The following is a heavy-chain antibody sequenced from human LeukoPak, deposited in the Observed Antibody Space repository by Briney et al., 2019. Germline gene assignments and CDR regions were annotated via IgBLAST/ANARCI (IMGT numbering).Heavy chain of an antibody. J-gene: IGHJ4*02. V-gene: IGHV1-46*01. CDR1: GYPFTTYY. CDR2: INPSGGST. D-gene: IGHD2-21*02. Sequence: ASVKVSCKASGYPFTTYYVQWVRQAPGQGPEWMGIINPSGGSTTYAQKFQGRVTITRDTSTTTVYMELSTLTSDDTAMYYCARGPRGGDGLYYFDYWGQGTLVTVSS. CDR3: ARGPRGGDGLYYFDY.